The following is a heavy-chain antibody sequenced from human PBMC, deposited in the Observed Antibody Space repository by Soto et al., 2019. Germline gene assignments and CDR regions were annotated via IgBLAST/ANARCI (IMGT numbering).Heavy chain of an antibody. CDR1: GYTLTELS. J-gene: IGHJ4*01. CDR3: ATDLFPDYYDSSGPRDY. V-gene: IGHV1-24*01. Sequence: ASVKVSCKVSGYTLTELSMHWVRQAPGKGLEWMGGFDPEDGETIYAQKFQGRVTMTEDTSTDTAYMELSSLRSEDTAVYYCATDLFPDYYDSSGPRDYCGHGTLVTVSS. CDR2: FDPEDGET. D-gene: IGHD3-22*01.